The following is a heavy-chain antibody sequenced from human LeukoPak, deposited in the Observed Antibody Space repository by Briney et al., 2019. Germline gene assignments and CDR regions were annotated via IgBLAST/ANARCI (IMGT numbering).Heavy chain of an antibody. CDR1: GGSISSSSYY. D-gene: IGHD5-18*01. CDR2: IYYSGST. CDR3: ARLDRGYSYGLRGDY. J-gene: IGHJ4*02. V-gene: IGHV4-39*01. Sequence: SETLSLTCTVSGGSISSSSYYWGWIRQPPGKGLEWIWSIYYSGSTYYNPSLKSRVTISVDTSKNQFSLKLSSVTAADTAVYYCARLDRGYSYGLRGDYWRQGILVTVSS.